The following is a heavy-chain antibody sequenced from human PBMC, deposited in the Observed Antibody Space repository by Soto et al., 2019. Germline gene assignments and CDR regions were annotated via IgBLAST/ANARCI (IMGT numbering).Heavy chain of an antibody. CDR2: FDGVGDST. Sequence: GESLKISCEVSGFTFSTFVVSWVRQAPGKGLEWVSSFDGVGDSTYYADSVKGRFTIFRDNSRNRLFLQMNSLRAEDTAVYYCAKDLEWVVPGVHYYYHGMDVWGQGPTVTVSS. V-gene: IGHV3-23*01. J-gene: IGHJ6*02. D-gene: IGHD3-3*01. CDR3: AKDLEWVVPGVHYYYHGMDV. CDR1: GFTFSTFV.